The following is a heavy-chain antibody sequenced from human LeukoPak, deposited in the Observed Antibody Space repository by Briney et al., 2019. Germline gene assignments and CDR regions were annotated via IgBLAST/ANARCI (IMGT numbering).Heavy chain of an antibody. V-gene: IGHV4-59*01. CDR2: IYYSGST. J-gene: IGHJ4*02. D-gene: IGHD3-22*01. Sequence: SETLSLTCTVSGGSISSYYWSWIRQPPGKGPEWIGYIYYSGSTNYNPSLKSRVTISVDTSKNQFSLKLSSVTAADTAVYYCARVVSYDSSRELYYFDYWGQGTLVTVAS. CDR3: ARVVSYDSSRELYYFDY. CDR1: GGSISSYY.